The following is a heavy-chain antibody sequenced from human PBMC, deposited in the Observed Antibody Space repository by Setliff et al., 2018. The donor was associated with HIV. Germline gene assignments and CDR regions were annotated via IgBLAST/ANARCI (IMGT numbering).Heavy chain of an antibody. J-gene: IGHJ4*02. CDR3: ARGIRTSLVFFDS. D-gene: IGHD2-8*01. Sequence: KTSETLSLTCNVSAASVGTGAYYWSWIRQSPGKGLEWLGYLYYSGSIDYNPSLKTRVSISIDMSKNQFSLKMSSVTAADTAVYFCARGIRTSLVFFDSWGQGMLVTVSS. CDR1: AASVGTGAYY. CDR2: LYYSGSI. V-gene: IGHV4-61*08.